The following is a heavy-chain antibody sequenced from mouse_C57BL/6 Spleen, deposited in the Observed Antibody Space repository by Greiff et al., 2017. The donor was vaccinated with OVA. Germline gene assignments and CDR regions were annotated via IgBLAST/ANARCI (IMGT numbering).Heavy chain of an antibody. CDR3: ANYYGSSYGRGYAMDY. V-gene: IGHV5-17*01. D-gene: IGHD1-1*01. CDR1: GFTFSDYG. CDR2: ISSGSSTI. J-gene: IGHJ4*01. Sequence: EVKLVESGGGLVKPGGSLKLSCAASGFTFSDYGMHWVRQAPEKGLEWVAYISSGSSTIYYADTVKGRFTISRDNAKNTLFLQMTSLRSEDTAMYYCANYYGSSYGRGYAMDYWGQGTSVTVSS.